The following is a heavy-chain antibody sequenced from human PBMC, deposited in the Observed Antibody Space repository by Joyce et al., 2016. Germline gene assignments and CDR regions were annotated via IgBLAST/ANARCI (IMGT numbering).Heavy chain of an antibody. J-gene: IGHJ2*01. Sequence: QVQLQESGPGLVKPSETLSLTCGVSGLSFDLHSFWGWIRQPPGKGLEWIGNVYLHGITHYSTCLKSLVTISIDTSKNQFSLNLNSLTAADTAVYFCARRPYNVHTPLGSDWYFDLWGRGTLVTVSS. CDR1: GLSFDLHSF. V-gene: IGHV4-38-2*01. CDR2: VYLHGIT. D-gene: IGHD5-18*01. CDR3: ARRPYNVHTPLGSDWYFDL.